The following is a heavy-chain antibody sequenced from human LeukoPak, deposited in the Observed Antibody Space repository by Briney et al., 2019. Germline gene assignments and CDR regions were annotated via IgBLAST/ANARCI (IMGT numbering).Heavy chain of an antibody. CDR1: GFTFSSYE. CDR3: ARGAPGIAVAGTFDY. J-gene: IGHJ4*02. CDR2: ISSSGSTI. D-gene: IGHD6-19*01. V-gene: IGHV3-48*03. Sequence: GSLRLSCAASGFTFSSYEMNWVRQAPGKGLEWVSYISSSGSTIYYADSVKGRFTISRDNAKNSLYLQMNSLRAEDTAVYYCARGAPGIAVAGTFDYWGQGTLVTVSS.